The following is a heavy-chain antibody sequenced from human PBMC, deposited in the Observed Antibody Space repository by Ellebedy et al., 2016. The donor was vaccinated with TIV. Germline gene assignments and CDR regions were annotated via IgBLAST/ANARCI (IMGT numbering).Heavy chain of an antibody. Sequence: SVKVSXXASGGTFSSYAISWVRQAPGQGLEWMGGIIPIFGTANYAQKFQGRVTITADKSTSTAYMELSSLRSEDTAVYYCARAPRGGGSRPSLLLLMVFDYWGQGTLVTVSS. CDR2: IIPIFGTA. CDR1: GGTFSSYA. J-gene: IGHJ4*02. CDR3: ARAPRGGGSRPSLLLLMVFDY. V-gene: IGHV1-69*06. D-gene: IGHD2-15*01.